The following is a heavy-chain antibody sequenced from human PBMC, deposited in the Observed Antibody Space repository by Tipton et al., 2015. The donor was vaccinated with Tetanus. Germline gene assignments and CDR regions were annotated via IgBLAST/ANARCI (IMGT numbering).Heavy chain of an antibody. CDR3: AKVPSSSGSYYANWFDP. V-gene: IGHV3-23*01. CDR1: GFAFSSYA. J-gene: IGHJ5*02. D-gene: IGHD1-26*01. CDR2: ISGSGGST. Sequence: SLRLSCAASGFAFSSYAMSWVRQAPGNGPEWVSAISGSGGSTYCADSVKGRFTISRDNSKNTLYLQMNSLRAEDTAVYYCAKVPSSSGSYYANWFDPWGQGTLVTVSS.